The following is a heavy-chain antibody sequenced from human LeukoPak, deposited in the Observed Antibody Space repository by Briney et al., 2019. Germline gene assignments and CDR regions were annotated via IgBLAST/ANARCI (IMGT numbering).Heavy chain of an antibody. Sequence: GASVKVSCKASGSTFSSYAISWVRQAPGQGLEWMGGIIPIFGTANYAQKFQGRVTITTDESTSTAYMELSSLRSEDTAVYYCARTAYSSTAARRRYYFDYWGQGTLVTVSS. V-gene: IGHV1-69*05. J-gene: IGHJ4*02. CDR2: IIPIFGTA. CDR1: GSTFSSYA. D-gene: IGHD6-6*01. CDR3: ARTAYSSTAARRRYYFDY.